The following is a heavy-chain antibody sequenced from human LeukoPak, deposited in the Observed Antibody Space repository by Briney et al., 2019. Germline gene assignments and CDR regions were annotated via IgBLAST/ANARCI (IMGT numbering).Heavy chain of an antibody. Sequence: GALRLSCAASGFTVSSNYMSWVRQAPGKGLEWVSVIYSGGSTYYADSVKGRFTISRDNSKNTLYLQMNSLRAEDTAVYYCARGPLSSPFDYWGQGTLVTVSS. CDR3: ARGPLSSPFDY. D-gene: IGHD6-13*01. V-gene: IGHV3-66*01. CDR1: GFTVSSNY. J-gene: IGHJ4*02. CDR2: IYSGGST.